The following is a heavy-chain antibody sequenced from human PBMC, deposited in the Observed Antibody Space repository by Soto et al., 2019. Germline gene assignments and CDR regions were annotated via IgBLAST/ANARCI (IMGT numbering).Heavy chain of an antibody. CDR3: ARRGSLTGYPRWFDP. CDR2: MYYIGST. CDR1: GGSISSSNYY. J-gene: IGHJ5*02. V-gene: IGHV4-39*01. Sequence: QLQLQESGPGLVKTSETLSLTCTVSGGSISSSNYYWGWIRQPPGKGLEWIGSMYYIGSTYSNPSLKSRVTISVDTSKNQFSLKLSSVTAADTAVYYCARRGSLTGYPRWFDPWGQGTLVTVSS. D-gene: IGHD3-9*01.